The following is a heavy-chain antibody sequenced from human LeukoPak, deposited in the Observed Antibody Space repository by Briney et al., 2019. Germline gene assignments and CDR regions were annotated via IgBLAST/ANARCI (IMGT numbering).Heavy chain of an antibody. J-gene: IGHJ4*02. CDR3: ARQPRYSYGPDYFDY. D-gene: IGHD5-18*01. V-gene: IGHV5-51*01. CDR2: IYPGDSDT. Sequence: GESLKISCKGSGYSFTSYWIGWVRQMPGKGLEWMGIIYPGDSDTRYSPSFQGQVTISADKFISTAYLQWSSLKASDTAMYYCARQPRYSYGPDYFDYWGQGTLVTVSS. CDR1: GYSFTSYW.